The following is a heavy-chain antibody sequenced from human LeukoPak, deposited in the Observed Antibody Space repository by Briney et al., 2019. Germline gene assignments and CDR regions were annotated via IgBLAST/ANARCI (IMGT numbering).Heavy chain of an antibody. V-gene: IGHV4-59*12. D-gene: IGHD3-10*01. Sequence: SETLSLTCTVSGGSISSYYWSWIRQPPGKGLEWIGYIYYSGSTNYNPSLKRRVDISVDTSKNQFSLKLSSVTAADTAVYYCAREAVGGSGSYSVDPWGQGTLVTVSS. J-gene: IGHJ5*02. CDR1: GGSISSYY. CDR3: AREAVGGSGSYSVDP. CDR2: IYYSGST.